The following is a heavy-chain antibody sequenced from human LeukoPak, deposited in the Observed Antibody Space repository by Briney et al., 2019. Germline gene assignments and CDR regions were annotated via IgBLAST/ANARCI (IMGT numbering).Heavy chain of an antibody. CDR2: IYHSGST. Sequence: SGTLSLTCAVSGGSISSTNWWSWVRQPPGKGLEWIGEIYHSGSTNYNPSLKSRVTISADKSKNQFSLKLTYVTAADTAVYYCAREGGPYRPLDYSGQGTLVTVSS. V-gene: IGHV4-4*02. CDR3: AREGGPYRPLDY. J-gene: IGHJ4*02. CDR1: GGSISSTNW.